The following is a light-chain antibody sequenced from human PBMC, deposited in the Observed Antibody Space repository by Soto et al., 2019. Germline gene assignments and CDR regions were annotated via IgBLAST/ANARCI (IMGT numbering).Light chain of an antibody. V-gene: IGLV3-21*02. CDR2: DDS. CDR3: QVWDSSSDHVL. J-gene: IGLJ2*01. Sequence: SYELSQPPSVSVAPGQTARITCGGNNIGSKTVHWNQQKPGQAPVVVVYDDSDRPSGIPERFSGSNSGNTATLTISRVEAGAEADYYCQVWDSSSDHVLFGGGTKLTVL. CDR1: NIGSKT.